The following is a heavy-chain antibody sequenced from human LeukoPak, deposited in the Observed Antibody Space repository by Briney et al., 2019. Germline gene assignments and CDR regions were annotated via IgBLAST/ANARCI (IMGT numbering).Heavy chain of an antibody. CDR1: GFTFSSYE. J-gene: IGHJ4*02. D-gene: IGHD3-10*01. CDR3: AREPRFGAPDY. V-gene: IGHV3-48*03. CDR2: ISSSGSTI. Sequence: GGSLRLSCAASGFTFSSYEMNWVRQAPGKGLEWVSYISSSGSTIYYADSVKGRFTISRDNAKNSLYLQMNSLRAEDTAVYYCAREPRFGAPDYWGQGTLVTVSS.